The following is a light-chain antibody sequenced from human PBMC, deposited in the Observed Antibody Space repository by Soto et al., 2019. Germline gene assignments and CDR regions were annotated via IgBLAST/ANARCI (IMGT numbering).Light chain of an antibody. CDR3: QQRSDWPLT. V-gene: IGKV3-11*01. Sequence: EIVLTQSPATLSLSPGERVTLSCRASQSVSSYFAWYQQKPGLASRLLIYDASTRAAGIPARFSGSGSGTDFTLTISSLEPDDFAVYYCQQRSDWPLTFGGGTKVEIK. CDR1: QSVSSY. CDR2: DAS. J-gene: IGKJ4*01.